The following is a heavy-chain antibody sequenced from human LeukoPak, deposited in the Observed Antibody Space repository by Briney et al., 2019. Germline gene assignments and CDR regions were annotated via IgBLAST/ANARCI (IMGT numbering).Heavy chain of an antibody. CDR2: INHSGST. J-gene: IGHJ6*02. Sequence: SETLSLTCAVYGGSFSGYYWSWIRQPPGKGLEWIGEINHSGSTNYNPSLKSRVTISVDTSKNQFSLKLSSVTAADTAVYYCARGYYYDSSGYYAPSNYYYGMDVWGQGTTVTVSS. CDR1: GGSFSGYY. CDR3: ARGYYYDSSGYYAPSNYYYGMDV. D-gene: IGHD3-22*01. V-gene: IGHV4-34*01.